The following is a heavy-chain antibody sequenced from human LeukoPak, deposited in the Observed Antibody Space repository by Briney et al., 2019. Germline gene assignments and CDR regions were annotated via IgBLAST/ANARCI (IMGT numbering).Heavy chain of an antibody. Sequence: GRSLRLSCAASGFTFSSYGMHWVRQAPGKGLEWVAVISYDGSNKYYADSVKGRFTISRDNSKNTLYLQMNSLRAEDTAVYYCAKDRGIYSGYDNANYGMDVWGQGTTVTVSS. CDR1: GFTFSSYG. CDR2: ISYDGSNK. CDR3: AKDRGIYSGYDNANYGMDV. V-gene: IGHV3-30*18. D-gene: IGHD5-12*01. J-gene: IGHJ6*02.